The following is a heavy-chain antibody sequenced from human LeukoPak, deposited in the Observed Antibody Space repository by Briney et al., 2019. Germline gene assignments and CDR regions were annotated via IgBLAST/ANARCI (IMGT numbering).Heavy chain of an antibody. V-gene: IGHV4-30-4*01. CDR2: MYDRGNT. Sequence: ASETLSLTCTVSGGSISSGDYYWNWIRQPPGKGLEWIGYMYDRGNTYYNPSLKSRVTISADTSKNQFSLKLNSVTAADTAVYYCAKNGQSGFSFDPWGQGTLVTVSS. D-gene: IGHD3-3*01. CDR1: GGSISSGDYY. J-gene: IGHJ5*02. CDR3: AKNGQSGFSFDP.